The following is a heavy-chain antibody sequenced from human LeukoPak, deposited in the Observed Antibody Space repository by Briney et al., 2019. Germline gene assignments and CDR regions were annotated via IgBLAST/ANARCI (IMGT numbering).Heavy chain of an antibody. CDR2: IYTSGST. CDR1: GGSISSYY. D-gene: IGHD3-22*01. Sequence: SETLSLTCTVSGGSISSYYWSWIRQPAGKGLEWIGRIYTSGSTNYNPSLKSRVTMSVDTSKNQFSLKLSSVTAADTAVYYYARDRGYYYDSSGYYDWFDPWGQGTLVTVSS. CDR3: ARDRGYYYDSSGYYDWFDP. V-gene: IGHV4-4*07. J-gene: IGHJ5*02.